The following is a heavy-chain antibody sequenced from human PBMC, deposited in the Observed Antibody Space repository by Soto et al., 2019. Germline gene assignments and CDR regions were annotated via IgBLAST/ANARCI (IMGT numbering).Heavy chain of an antibody. V-gene: IGHV3-33*01. CDR1: GFKFTIYG. CDR2: VWYDGSNK. D-gene: IGHD6-13*01. J-gene: IGHJ4*02. Sequence: PGGSLRLSCAASGFKFTIYGMHWVRQAPGKGLEWVAVVWYDGSNKYYADSVKGRFTISRDNSKNTLYLQMNSLRAEDTAVYYCARDLAAVPRAFDYWGRGTLVTVSS. CDR3: ARDLAAVPRAFDY.